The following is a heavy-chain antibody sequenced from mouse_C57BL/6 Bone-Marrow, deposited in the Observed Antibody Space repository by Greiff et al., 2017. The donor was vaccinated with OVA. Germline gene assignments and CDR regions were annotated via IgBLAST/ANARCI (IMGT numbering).Heavy chain of an antibody. Sequence: EVQLQQSGAELVRPGDSVKLSCTASGFNIKDDYMHWVKQRPEQGLEWIGWIDPENGDTEYASKFQGKATITADTSSNTAYLQLRSLTSEDTAVYYFTTNFDFDYWGQGTTLTVSS. J-gene: IGHJ2*01. V-gene: IGHV14-4*01. CDR3: TTNFDFDY. CDR1: GFNIKDDY. CDR2: IDPENGDT.